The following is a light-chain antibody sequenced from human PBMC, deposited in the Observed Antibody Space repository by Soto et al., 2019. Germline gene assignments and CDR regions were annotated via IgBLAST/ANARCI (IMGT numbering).Light chain of an antibody. Sequence: QSVLTQPPSVSAAPGQKVTISCSGSSSNIGNNYVSWYKQLPGTAPKLLIYENNKRPSGIPDRFSGSKSGTSATLGITRLQTGDEADYYCGTWDSSLSAGVFGTGTKVTVL. V-gene: IGLV1-51*02. CDR1: SSNIGNNY. CDR2: ENN. J-gene: IGLJ1*01. CDR3: GTWDSSLSAGV.